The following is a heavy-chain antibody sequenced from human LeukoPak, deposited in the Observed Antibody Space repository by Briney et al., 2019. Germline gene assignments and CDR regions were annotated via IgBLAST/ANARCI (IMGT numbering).Heavy chain of an antibody. Sequence: PGGSLRLSCAASGFAFSDYYMSWIRQAPGKGLEWVSYISDSGSTIYYADSVKGRFTISRDNAKNSLYLQMNSLRAEDTAVYYCARGGDFWSGQRWYFDLWGRGTLVTVSS. V-gene: IGHV3-11*04. J-gene: IGHJ2*01. D-gene: IGHD3-3*01. CDR3: ARGGDFWSGQRWYFDL. CDR1: GFAFSDYY. CDR2: ISDSGSTI.